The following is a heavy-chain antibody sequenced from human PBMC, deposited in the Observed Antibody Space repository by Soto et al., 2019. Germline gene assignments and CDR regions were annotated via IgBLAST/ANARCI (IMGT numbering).Heavy chain of an antibody. CDR1: GYTFTSYG. D-gene: IGHD3-22*01. Sequence: XSVKVSFNASGYTFTSYGISLVRHSPGQGLEWMGWISAYNGNTNYAQKLQGRVTMTTDTSTSTAYMELRSLRSDDTAVYYCARVKGSGYHNWFDPWGQGTLVTVSS. CDR2: ISAYNGNT. CDR3: ARVKGSGYHNWFDP. V-gene: IGHV1-18*01. J-gene: IGHJ5*02.